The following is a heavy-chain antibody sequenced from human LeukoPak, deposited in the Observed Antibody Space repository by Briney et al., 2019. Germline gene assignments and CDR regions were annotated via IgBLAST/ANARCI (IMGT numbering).Heavy chain of an antibody. J-gene: IGHJ3*02. CDR2: ISATSTYI. CDR1: GFTFSSHN. V-gene: IGHV3-21*03. Sequence: PGGSLRLSCAASGFTFSSHNINWVRQAPGKGLEWVSSISATSTYIYYADSVKGRFTVSRDNAKNSVYLQMNSLKTEDTAVYYCTICGYDQCGASYMWGQGTMVTVSS. D-gene: IGHD5-12*01. CDR3: TICGYDQCGASYM.